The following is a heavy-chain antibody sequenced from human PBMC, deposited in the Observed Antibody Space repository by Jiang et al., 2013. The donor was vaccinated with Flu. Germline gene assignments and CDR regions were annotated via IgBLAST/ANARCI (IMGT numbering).Heavy chain of an antibody. CDR2: IIPILGIA. CDR1: GGTFSSYT. V-gene: IGHV1-69*02. Sequence: KASGGTFSSYTISWVRQAPGQGLEWMGRIIPILGIANYAQKFQGRVTITADKSTSTAYMELSSLRSEDTAVYYCARARGAVAVTYYFDYWGQGTLVTVSS. D-gene: IGHD6-19*01. J-gene: IGHJ4*02. CDR3: ARARGAVAVTYYFDY.